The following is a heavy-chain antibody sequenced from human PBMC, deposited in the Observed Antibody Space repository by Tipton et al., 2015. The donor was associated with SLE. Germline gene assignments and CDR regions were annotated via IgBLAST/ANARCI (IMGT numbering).Heavy chain of an antibody. CDR1: GFTFSSYG. V-gene: IGHV3-7*05. CDR3: ATGYSSAY. D-gene: IGHD6-19*01. J-gene: IGHJ4*02. Sequence: SLRLSCGASGFTFSSYGMHWVRQAPGKGLEWVANIKEDGSEKYYVDSVKGRFTISRDNAKNSLYLQMNNLRAEDTAVYYCATGYSSAYWGQGTLVTVSS. CDR2: IKEDGSEK.